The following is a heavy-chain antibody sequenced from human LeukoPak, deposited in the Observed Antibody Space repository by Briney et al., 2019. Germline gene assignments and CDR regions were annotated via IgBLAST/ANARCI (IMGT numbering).Heavy chain of an antibody. CDR1: GGSISSYY. D-gene: IGHD4-17*01. J-gene: IGHJ4*02. CDR3: ASSLTTVPTYDY. V-gene: IGHV4-59*01. CDR2: IYYSGST. Sequence: SETLSLTCTVSGGSISSYYWSWIRQPPAKGLEWIGYIYYSGSTNYNPSLKSRVTISVDTSKNQFSLKLSSVTAADTAVYYCASSLTTVPTYDYWGQGTLVTVSS.